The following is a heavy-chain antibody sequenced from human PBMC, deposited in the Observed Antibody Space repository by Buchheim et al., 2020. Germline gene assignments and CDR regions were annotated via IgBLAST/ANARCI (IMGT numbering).Heavy chain of an antibody. J-gene: IGHJ4*02. V-gene: IGHV2-70*04. CDR2: IDWDDDK. D-gene: IGHD3-22*01. Sequence: QVTLKESGPALVKPTQTLTLTCTFSGFSLSTSGMRVSWIRQPPGKALEWLARIDWDDDKFYSTSLKTRVTISKDTSKNQVALTMTNMDPVDTATYYCARIGNYYDSSGYWRDYFDYWGQGTL. CDR3: ARIGNYYDSSGYWRDYFDY. CDR1: GFSLSTSGMR.